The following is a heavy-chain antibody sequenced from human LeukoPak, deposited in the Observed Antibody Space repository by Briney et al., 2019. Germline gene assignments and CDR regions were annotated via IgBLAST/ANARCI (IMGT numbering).Heavy chain of an antibody. J-gene: IGHJ6*03. Sequence: GGSLRLSCAASGFTFGSYSMNWVRQAPGKGLEWVSSISSSSSYIYYADSVKGRFTISRDNAKNSLYLQMNSLRAEDTAVYYCARGLYGSGSYMAPYYYMDVWGKGTPVTVSS. D-gene: IGHD3-10*01. CDR3: ARGLYGSGSYMAPYYYMDV. CDR1: GFTFGSYS. CDR2: ISSSSSYI. V-gene: IGHV3-21*01.